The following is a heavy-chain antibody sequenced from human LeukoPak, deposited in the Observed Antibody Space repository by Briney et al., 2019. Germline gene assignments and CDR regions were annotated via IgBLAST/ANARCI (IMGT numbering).Heavy chain of an antibody. CDR2: IIPIFGTA. D-gene: IGHD2/OR15-2a*01. CDR3: ATKNNGPDAFDI. Sequence: SVKVSCKASGGTFSSYAISWERQAPGQGLEWMGGIIPIFGTANYAQKFQGRVTITTDESTSTAYMELSSLRSEDTAVYYCATKNNGPDAFDIWGQGTMVTVSS. CDR1: GGTFSSYA. V-gene: IGHV1-69*05. J-gene: IGHJ3*02.